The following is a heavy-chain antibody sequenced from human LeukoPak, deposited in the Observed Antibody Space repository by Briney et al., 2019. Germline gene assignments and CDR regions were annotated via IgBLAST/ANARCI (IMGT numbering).Heavy chain of an antibody. J-gene: IGHJ4*02. Sequence: PGGSLRLSCAASGFTFSSYEMNWVRQAPGKGLEWVSYITSSGSSIYYADSVKGRFTISRDNAKKSLFLQLNSLRAEDTAVYYCEGGYFDYGGQGTVVTVSS. CDR3: EGGYFDY. D-gene: IGHD3-16*01. CDR2: ITSSGSSI. CDR1: GFTFSSYE. V-gene: IGHV3-48*03.